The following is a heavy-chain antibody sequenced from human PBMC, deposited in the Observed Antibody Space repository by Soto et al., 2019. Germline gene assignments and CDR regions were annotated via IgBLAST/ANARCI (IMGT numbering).Heavy chain of an antibody. CDR1: GASLSSYY. Sequence: SETLSLTCVVSGASLSSYYWSWIRQPPGKGLEWIGYIYYSGSTYYNPSLKSRVTISVDTSKNQFSLKLSSVTAADTAVYYCARVPSPWGQGTLGTSPQ. J-gene: IGHJ5*02. CDR2: IYYSGST. CDR3: ARVPSP. V-gene: IGHV4-59*12.